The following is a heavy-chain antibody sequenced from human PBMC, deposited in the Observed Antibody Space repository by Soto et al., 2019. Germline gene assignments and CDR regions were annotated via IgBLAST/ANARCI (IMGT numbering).Heavy chain of an antibody. Sequence: QVQLQQWGAGLLKSSETLSLTCAVYGGSFSGYYWSWIRQPPGKGLEWIGEINHSGSTNYNPSLKSRVTIAVDTSKNQFSLKLSSVTAADTAVYYCAREYGDYGVIDYWGQGTLVTVSS. CDR3: AREYGDYGVIDY. V-gene: IGHV4-34*01. CDR1: GGSFSGYY. CDR2: INHSGST. D-gene: IGHD4-17*01. J-gene: IGHJ4*02.